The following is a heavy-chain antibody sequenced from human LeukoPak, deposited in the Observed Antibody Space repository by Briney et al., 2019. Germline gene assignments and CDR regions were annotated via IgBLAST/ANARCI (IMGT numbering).Heavy chain of an antibody. D-gene: IGHD1-26*01. CDR1: GFTFSSYS. J-gene: IGHJ3*02. CDR3: ARDSKWELGPDAFDI. CDR2: ISSSSSYI. V-gene: IGHV3-21*01. Sequence: GGSLRLSCAASGFTFSSYSMNWVRQAPGKGLEWVSSISSSSSYIYYADSVKGRFTISRDNAKNSLYLQMNSLRAEDTAVYYCARDSKWELGPDAFDIWGQGTMVTVSS.